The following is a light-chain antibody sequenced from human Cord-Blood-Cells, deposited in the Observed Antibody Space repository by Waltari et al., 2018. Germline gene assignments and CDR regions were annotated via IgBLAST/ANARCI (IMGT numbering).Light chain of an antibody. CDR2: EGS. CDR1: SSDVGSYHL. Sequence: QSALTQPAPVSGSPGQPLTISSTRTSSDVGSYHLVSWYQQHPGKAPKLMIYEGSKRPSGVSNRFSGSKSGNTASLTISGLQAEDEADYYCCSYAGSSTLVFGGGTKLTVL. J-gene: IGLJ2*01. CDR3: CSYAGSSTLV. V-gene: IGLV2-23*01.